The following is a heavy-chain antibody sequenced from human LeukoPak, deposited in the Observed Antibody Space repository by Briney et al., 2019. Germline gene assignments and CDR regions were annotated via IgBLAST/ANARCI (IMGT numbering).Heavy chain of an antibody. D-gene: IGHD2-15*01. J-gene: IGHJ4*02. CDR1: GFTVSSTY. CDR3: ARVGHGYCSGGSCSVF. Sequence: GGPLRLPCAASGFTVSSTYMSWVRQAPGKGLEWVSVIYSGGSTYYADSVKGRFTISRDDSKNTLYLQMNSLRAEDTAVFYCARVGHGYCSGGSCSVFWGQGTLVTVSS. CDR2: IYSGGST. V-gene: IGHV3-53*01.